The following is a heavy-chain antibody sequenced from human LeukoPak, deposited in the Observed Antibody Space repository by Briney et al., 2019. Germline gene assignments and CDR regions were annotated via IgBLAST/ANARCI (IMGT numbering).Heavy chain of an antibody. CDR2: GSDIGGT. CDR3: ARERPVQPRAYGMDV. J-gene: IGHJ6*02. CDR1: GGSLNGHY. V-gene: IGHV4-34*01. Sequence: PSEILSLTCAVYGGSLNGHYWSWIRQSPGKGLEWIGEGSDIGGTKFNPSLKSRVSISADTSKNQFSLKLTSMTAADTAVYYCARERPVQPRAYGMDVWGQGTTVTVSS. D-gene: IGHD6-19*01.